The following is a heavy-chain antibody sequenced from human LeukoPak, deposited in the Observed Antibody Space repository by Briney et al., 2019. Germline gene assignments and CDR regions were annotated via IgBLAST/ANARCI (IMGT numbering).Heavy chain of an antibody. Sequence: GGSLRLSCAASGFTVSSTYMSWVRQAPGKGLEWVSAIYSGGSTYYAVTVQGRFTISRDNSKNKLYLQRNSLRAEDTALYYCARRISISVYGMDVWGQGTTVTVS. J-gene: IGHJ6*02. D-gene: IGHD3-3*02. CDR1: GFTVSSTY. CDR3: ARRISISVYGMDV. V-gene: IGHV3-66*01. CDR2: IYSGGST.